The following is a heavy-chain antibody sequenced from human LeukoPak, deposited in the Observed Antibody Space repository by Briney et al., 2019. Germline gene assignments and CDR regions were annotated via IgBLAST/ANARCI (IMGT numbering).Heavy chain of an antibody. J-gene: IGHJ5*02. Sequence: SETLSLTCTVSGASISTGEFYWSWIRQHPVKGLEWIGYIYYGGSTYYNPSLKSRVTISIDTSKNQFSLNLSSVTAADTAVYYCARHCSSTSCPNSRTSEGKFDPWGQGTLVTVSS. D-gene: IGHD2-2*01. V-gene: IGHV4-31*03. CDR3: ARHCSSTSCPNSRTSEGKFDP. CDR2: IYYGGST. CDR1: GASISTGEFY.